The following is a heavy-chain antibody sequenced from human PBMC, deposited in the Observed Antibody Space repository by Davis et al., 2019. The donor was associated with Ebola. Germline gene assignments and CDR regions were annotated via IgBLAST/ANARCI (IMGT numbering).Heavy chain of an antibody. CDR1: GFTFSSYS. CDR3: ARAIVYYYYGMDV. V-gene: IGHV3-21*01. D-gene: IGHD3-16*02. CDR2: ISSSSSYI. J-gene: IGHJ6*02. Sequence: GESLKISCAASGFTFSSYSMNWVRQAPGKGLEWVSSISSSSSYIYYADSVKGRFTISRDNAKNSLYLQMNSLRAEDTAVYYCARAIVYYYYGMDVWGQGTTVTVSS.